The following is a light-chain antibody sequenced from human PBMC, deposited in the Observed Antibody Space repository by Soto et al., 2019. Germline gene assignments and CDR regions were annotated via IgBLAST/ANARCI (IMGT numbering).Light chain of an antibody. CDR2: DAS. CDR1: QSVKTL. Sequence: EIFLTQSPSTLSLSPGERATLSCRASQSVKTLLVWYQQRPGQAPRLLIHDASHRAAGIPARFSGSGFGTEFSLTISSLEHEDASAYYCQQRSNWHPITFGQGTRVEIK. J-gene: IGKJ5*01. CDR3: QQRSNWHPIT. V-gene: IGKV3-11*01.